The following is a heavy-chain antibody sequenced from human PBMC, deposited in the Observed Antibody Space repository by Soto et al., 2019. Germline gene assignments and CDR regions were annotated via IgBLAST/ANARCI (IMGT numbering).Heavy chain of an antibody. CDR2: FDPEVGKT. V-gene: IGHV1-24*01. CDR3: TTDSRGGAYGSVDV. Sequence: QVQLVQSGAEVKKPGASVKVSCKVSGHTLSELSIYWVRQAPGKGLEWMGGFDPEVGKTIYTQKVQGRVTMSEEKSTDTAYLELRSLRFEDTAIYYCTTDSRGGAYGSVDVWGQGTNVTVSS. CDR1: GHTLSELS. J-gene: IGHJ6*02. D-gene: IGHD4-17*01.